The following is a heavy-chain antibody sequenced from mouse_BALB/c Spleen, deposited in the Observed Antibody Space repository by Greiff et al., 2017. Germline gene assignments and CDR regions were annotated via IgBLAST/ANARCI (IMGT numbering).Heavy chain of an antibody. CDR2: ISSGSSTI. J-gene: IGHJ3*01. CDR1: GFTFSSFG. D-gene: IGHD2-4*01. CDR3: ARSTMTPFAY. Sequence: EVQGVESGGGLVQPGGSRKLSCAASGFTFSSFGMHWVRQAPEKGLEWVAYISSGSSTIYYADTVKGRFTISRDNPKNTLFLQMTSLRSEDTAMYYCARSTMTPFAYWGQGTLVTVSA. V-gene: IGHV5-17*02.